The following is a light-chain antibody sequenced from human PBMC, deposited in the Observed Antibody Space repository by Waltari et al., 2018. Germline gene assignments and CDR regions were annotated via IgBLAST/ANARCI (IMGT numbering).Light chain of an antibody. CDR2: GQD. CDR1: SLRRYY. Sequence: SSELTQDPAVSVALGQTVRITCQGDSLRRYYASWYQQRPGQAPFLVLYGQDNRPSGIPDLFSGSTTGNTASLTITRAQTEEAGVYYCLSRDTSSTRVFGGGTTLAV. V-gene: IGLV3-19*01. CDR3: LSRDTSSTRV. J-gene: IGLJ3*02.